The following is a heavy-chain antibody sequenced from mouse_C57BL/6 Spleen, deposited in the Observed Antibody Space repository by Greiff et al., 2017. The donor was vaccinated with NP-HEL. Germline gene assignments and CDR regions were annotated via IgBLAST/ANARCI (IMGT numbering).Heavy chain of an antibody. CDR2: IRNKANNHAT. CDR3: TSYYYGTGWYFDV. D-gene: IGHD1-1*01. Sequence: EVQGVESGGGLVQPGGSMKLSCAASGFTFSDAWMDWVRQSPEKGLEWVAEIRNKANNHATYYAESVKGRFTISRDDSKSSVYLQMNSLRAEDTGIYYCTSYYYGTGWYFDVWGTGTTVTVSS. CDR1: GFTFSDAW. J-gene: IGHJ1*03. V-gene: IGHV6-6*01.